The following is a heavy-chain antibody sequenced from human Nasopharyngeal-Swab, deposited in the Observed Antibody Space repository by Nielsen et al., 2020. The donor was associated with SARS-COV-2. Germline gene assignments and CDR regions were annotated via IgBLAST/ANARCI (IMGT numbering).Heavy chain of an antibody. V-gene: IGHV3-23*01. J-gene: IGHJ4*02. CDR2: ISGSGDTT. CDR3: VGRRGDY. Sequence: GESLKISCAASGISFSSCAMIWVRQAPGKGLEWVASISGSGDTTYYADSGKGRFTIARDNFKNTLYLQMNSLLAEDTAVFYCVGRRGDYWGQGTLVTVSS. CDR1: GISFSSCA. D-gene: IGHD1-26*01.